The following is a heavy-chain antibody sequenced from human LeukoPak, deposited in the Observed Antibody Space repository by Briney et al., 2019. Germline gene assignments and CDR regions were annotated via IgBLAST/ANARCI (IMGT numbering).Heavy chain of an antibody. CDR1: GVSISSYY. J-gene: IGHJ4*02. D-gene: IGHD5-18*01. CDR3: ARADGYSYGCDFDY. CDR2: IYYSGST. V-gene: IGHV4-59*01. Sequence: SETLSLTCTVSGVSISSYYWSWIRQPPGKGLEWIGYIYYSGSTNYNPSLKSRVTISVDTSKNQFSLKLSSVTAADTAVYYCARADGYSYGCDFDYWGQGTLVTVSS.